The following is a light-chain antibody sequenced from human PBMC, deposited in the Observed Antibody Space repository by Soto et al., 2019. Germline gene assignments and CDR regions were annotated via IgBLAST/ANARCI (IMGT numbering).Light chain of an antibody. CDR2: GNN. J-gene: IGLJ1*01. CDR1: SSNIGAGFD. V-gene: IGLV1-40*01. Sequence: QSALTQSPSVSGAPGQRVSISCTGTSSNIGAGFDVHWYQQLPGTAPKLLIYGNNNRPSGVPDRFSGSKSGTSASLAITGLQAEDEADYYCQSYDSSLSGDSVFGTGTKVTVL. CDR3: QSYDSSLSGDSV.